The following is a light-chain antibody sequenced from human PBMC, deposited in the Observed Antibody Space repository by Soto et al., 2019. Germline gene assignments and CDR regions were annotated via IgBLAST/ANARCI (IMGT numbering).Light chain of an antibody. J-gene: IGLJ1*01. CDR1: SSDVGRYNL. CDR3: CSYAGTSTNV. V-gene: IGLV2-23*02. Sequence: QSALTQPASVSGSPGQSITISCTGTSSDVGRYNLVPWYQHHPGKAPKIMIYEVTKRPSGVSNRFSGSKSGNTASLTISGLQAEDEADYYCCSYAGTSTNVFGTGTKVTVL. CDR2: EVT.